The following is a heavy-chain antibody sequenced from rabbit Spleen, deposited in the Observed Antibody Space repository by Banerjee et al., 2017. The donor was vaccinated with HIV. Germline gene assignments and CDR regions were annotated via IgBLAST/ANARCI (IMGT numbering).Heavy chain of an antibody. Sequence: QEQLVESGGDLVKPGASLTLTCKAYGFDFSSSYWICWVRQAPGKGLEWIACIYGGDGGVDDASLAKGRLTNSRTSSTTVTRQMTSLTAADTATYSCARGGSVGVVDGTYFRLWGRGTLVTVS. CDR2: IYGGDGGV. CDR1: GFDFSSSYW. D-gene: IGHD1-1*01. J-gene: IGHJ4*01. V-gene: IGHV1S45*01. CDR3: ARGGSVGVVDGTYFRL.